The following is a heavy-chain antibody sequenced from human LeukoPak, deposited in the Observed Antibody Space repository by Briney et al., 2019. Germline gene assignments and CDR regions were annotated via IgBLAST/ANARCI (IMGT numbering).Heavy chain of an antibody. D-gene: IGHD6-13*01. CDR1: GVSISSGDYY. CDR3: ARTLPGSSSIWFDP. CDR2: IYYSGST. J-gene: IGHJ5*02. Sequence: SETLSLTCTGSGVSISSGDYYWSWIRQPPGKGLEGIGYIYYSGSTYYNPSLKSRVTISLDTSKNQFSLKLSSVTAADTAVYYCARTLPGSSSIWFDPWGQGTLVTVSS. V-gene: IGHV4-30-4*01.